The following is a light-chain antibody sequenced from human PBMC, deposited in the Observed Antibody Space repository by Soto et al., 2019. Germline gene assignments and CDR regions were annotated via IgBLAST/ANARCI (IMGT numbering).Light chain of an antibody. V-gene: IGKV1-39*01. CDR1: QSITSY. J-gene: IGKJ1*01. CDR3: QQSWTTPPT. CDR2: SAS. Sequence: DIQMTQSPSSLSASVGDRVTLTCRASQSITSYLNWYQQKPGKAPKLLIYSASSLPSGVPSRFSGRGSGTDFTLTISSLQPEDFAAYYCQQSWTTPPTFGQGTKVQIK.